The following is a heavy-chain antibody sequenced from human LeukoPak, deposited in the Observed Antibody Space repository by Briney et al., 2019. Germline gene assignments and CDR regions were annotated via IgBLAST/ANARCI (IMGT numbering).Heavy chain of an antibody. Sequence: GGSLRLSCAASGFTFSSYEMNWVRQAPGKGLEWDSYISSSGSTIYYADSVKGRFTISRDNAKNSLYLQMNSLRAEDTAVYYCARDRIVVVPADETYYYYYMDVWGKGTTVTVSS. V-gene: IGHV3-48*03. J-gene: IGHJ6*03. CDR2: ISSSGSTI. CDR3: ARDRIVVVPADETYYYYYMDV. CDR1: GFTFSSYE. D-gene: IGHD2-2*01.